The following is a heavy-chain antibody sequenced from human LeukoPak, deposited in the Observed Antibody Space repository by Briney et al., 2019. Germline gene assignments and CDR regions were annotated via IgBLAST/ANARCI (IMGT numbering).Heavy chain of an antibody. J-gene: IGHJ4*02. CDR3: AKDRHNWLVRQKGNYFDY. Sequence: PGGSLRLSCAASGFTFSSYAMSWVRQAPGKGLEWVSAISGSGGSTYYADSVKGRFTISRDNSKNTLYLQMNSLRAEDTAVYYCAKDRHNWLVRQKGNYFDYWGQGTLVTVSS. CDR2: ISGSGGST. V-gene: IGHV3-23*01. CDR1: GFTFSSYA. D-gene: IGHD6-19*01.